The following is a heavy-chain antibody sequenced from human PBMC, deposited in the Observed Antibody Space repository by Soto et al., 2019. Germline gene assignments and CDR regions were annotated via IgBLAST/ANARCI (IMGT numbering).Heavy chain of an antibody. V-gene: IGHV4-30-2*01. Sequence: QLQLQESGSGLVKPSQTLSLTCAVSGGSISSGGYSWSWIRQPPGKGLEWIGYIYHSGSTYYNPSLKSRVTISVDRSKNQFSLKLSSVTAADTAVYYCARVGYCSSTSCYGGWFDPWGQGTLVTVSS. CDR1: GGSISSGGYS. D-gene: IGHD2-2*01. CDR2: IYHSGST. CDR3: ARVGYCSSTSCYGGWFDP. J-gene: IGHJ5*02.